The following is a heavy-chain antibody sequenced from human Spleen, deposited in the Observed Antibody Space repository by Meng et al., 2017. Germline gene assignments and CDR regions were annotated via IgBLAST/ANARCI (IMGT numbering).Heavy chain of an antibody. CDR1: GYSFSIYW. CDR3: ATRGGSLNYFDY. J-gene: IGHJ4*02. CDR2: IYPGDSDS. V-gene: IGHV5-51*01. Sequence: GESLKISCEVSGYSFSIYWIGWVRQMPGKGLEWMGIIYPGDSDSRYSPSFQGQVTISADKSISTAYLQWSSLKASDTAMYYCATRGGSLNYFDYWGQGTLVTVSS. D-gene: IGHD1-26*01.